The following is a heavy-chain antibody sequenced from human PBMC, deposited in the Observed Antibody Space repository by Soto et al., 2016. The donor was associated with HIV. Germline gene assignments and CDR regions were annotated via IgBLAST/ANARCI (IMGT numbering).Heavy chain of an antibody. CDR1: GYSFTSYG. CDR2: MNPDTGAT. CDR3: AIVYYYESGWFDP. V-gene: IGHV1-18*01. Sequence: QVQLVQSGAEVKEPGASVKVSCKASGYSFTSYGISWVRQAPGEGLEWMGWMNPDTGATNYGQKFQGRVAMTRDTSKTTAYMELRRLRPDDTAIYYCAIVYYYESGWFDPWGRGNPGHRLL. D-gene: IGHD3-22*01. J-gene: IGHJ5*02.